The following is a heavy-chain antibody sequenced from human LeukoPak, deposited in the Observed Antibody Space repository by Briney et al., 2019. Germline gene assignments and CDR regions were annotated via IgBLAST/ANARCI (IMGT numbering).Heavy chain of an antibody. Sequence: PGGSLRLSCAASGFTFSSYAMHWVRQAPGKGLEWVAVISHDGSNKYYADSVKGRFTISRDNSKNTLYLQMNSLRAEDTAVYYCASLHYYSFDYWGQGTLVSVSS. J-gene: IGHJ4*02. V-gene: IGHV3-30-3*01. CDR1: GFTFSSYA. CDR3: ASLHYYSFDY. D-gene: IGHD3-10*01. CDR2: ISHDGSNK.